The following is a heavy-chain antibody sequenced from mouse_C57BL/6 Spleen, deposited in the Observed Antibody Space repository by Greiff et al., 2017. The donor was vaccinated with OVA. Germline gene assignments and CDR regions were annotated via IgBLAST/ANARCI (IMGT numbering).Heavy chain of an antibody. Sequence: VKLMESGAELVKPGASVKLSCKASGYTFTSYWMHWVKQRPGQGLEWIGMIHPNSGSTNYNEKFKSKATLTVDKSSSTAYMQLSSLTSWDSAVYYLARGGGIYDYDGGTWFAYWGQGTLVTVSA. D-gene: IGHD2-4*01. CDR2: IHPNSGST. CDR1: GYTFTSYW. J-gene: IGHJ3*01. CDR3: ARGGGIYDYDGGTWFAY. V-gene: IGHV1-64*01.